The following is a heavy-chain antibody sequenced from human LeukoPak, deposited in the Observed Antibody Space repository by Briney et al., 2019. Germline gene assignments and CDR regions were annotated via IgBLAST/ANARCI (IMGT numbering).Heavy chain of an antibody. CDR1: GGTFSSYA. V-gene: IGHV1-69*04. J-gene: IGHJ4*02. CDR3: ARANDYVWGSYRYSDY. CDR2: IIPILGIA. Sequence: SVKVSCKASGGTFSSYAISWVRQAPGQGLEWMGRIIPILGIANYAQKFQGRVTITADKSTSTAYMELSSLRSEDTAVYYCARANDYVWGSYRYSDYWGQGTLVTVSS. D-gene: IGHD3-16*02.